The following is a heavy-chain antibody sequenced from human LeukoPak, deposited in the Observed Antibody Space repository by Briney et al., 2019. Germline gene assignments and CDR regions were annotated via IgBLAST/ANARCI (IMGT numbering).Heavy chain of an antibody. CDR3: AKDSAKKYDDY. D-gene: IGHD2/OR15-2a*01. V-gene: IGHV3-23*01. CDR1: GFTFSSYG. Sequence: GGSLRLSCAASGFTFSSYGMSWVRQAPGKGLEWVSGISGSDGSTNYADSVKGRFTISRENSKNTLYLQMNSLRAEGTAVHYCAKDSAKKYDDYWGQGTLVTVSS. J-gene: IGHJ4*02. CDR2: ISGSDGST.